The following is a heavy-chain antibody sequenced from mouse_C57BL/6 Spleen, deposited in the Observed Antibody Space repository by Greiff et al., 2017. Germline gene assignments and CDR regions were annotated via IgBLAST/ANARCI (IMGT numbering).Heavy chain of an antibody. Sequence: QVQLKQPGAELVKPGASVKVSCKASGYTFTSYWMHWVKQRPGKGLEWIGRIHPSDSDTNYNQKFKGKATLTVDKSSSTAYMQLSSLTSEDSAVYYCANYYDYEGFAYWGQGTLVTVSA. D-gene: IGHD2-4*01. V-gene: IGHV1-74*01. CDR2: IHPSDSDT. CDR3: ANYYDYEGFAY. J-gene: IGHJ3*01. CDR1: GYTFTSYW.